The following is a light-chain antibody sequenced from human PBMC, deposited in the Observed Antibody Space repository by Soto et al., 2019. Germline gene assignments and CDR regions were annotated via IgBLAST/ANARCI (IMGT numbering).Light chain of an antibody. Sequence: EIVLTQSPATLSLSPGERATRSCRASQSVSSYLAWYQHKPGQAPRLLIYDASNRATGIPARFSGRASGTDFTLTISSLETEDFAVYYCKQRSNWPLITFGQGTRLQI. CDR1: QSVSSY. V-gene: IGKV3-11*01. CDR2: DAS. CDR3: KQRSNWPLIT. J-gene: IGKJ5*01.